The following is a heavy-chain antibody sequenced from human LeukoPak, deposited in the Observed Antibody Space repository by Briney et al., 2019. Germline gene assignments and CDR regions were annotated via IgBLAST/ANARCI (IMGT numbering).Heavy chain of an antibody. Sequence: GGSLRLSCAASAFTFSSYSMNWVRQAPGKGLEWVSSISSSSSYIYYADSVKGRFTISRDNAKNSLYLQMNSLRAEDTAVYYCARVWALVVAATGEFDYWGQGTLVTVSS. CDR1: AFTFSSYS. V-gene: IGHV3-21*01. D-gene: IGHD2-15*01. J-gene: IGHJ4*02. CDR2: ISSSSSYI. CDR3: ARVWALVVAATGEFDY.